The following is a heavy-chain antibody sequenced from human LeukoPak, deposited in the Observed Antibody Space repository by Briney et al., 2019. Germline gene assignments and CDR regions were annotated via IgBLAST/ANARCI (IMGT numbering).Heavy chain of an antibody. D-gene: IGHD2-2*01. V-gene: IGHV1-2*02. CDR2: INPNSGGT. Sequence: GASVKVSCKASGYTFTGYYMHWVRRAPGQGLEWMGWINPNSGGTNYAQKFQGRVTMTRDTSISTAYMELSRLRSDDTAVYYCARDKIVVVPAARSGWFDPWGQGTLVTVSS. CDR3: ARDKIVVVPAARSGWFDP. J-gene: IGHJ5*02. CDR1: GYTFTGYY.